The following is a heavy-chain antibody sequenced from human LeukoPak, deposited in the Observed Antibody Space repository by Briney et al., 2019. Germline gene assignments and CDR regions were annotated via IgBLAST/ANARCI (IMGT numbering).Heavy chain of an antibody. CDR3: AEGQSWELDVGLYGMDV. J-gene: IGHJ6*02. Sequence: SETLSLTCTVSGGSISSSSYYWGWIRQPPGKGLEWIGSIYYSGSTYYNPSLKSRVTISVDTSKNQFSLKLSSVTAADTAVYYCAEGQSWELDVGLYGMDVWAKGPRSPSP. V-gene: IGHV4-39*01. CDR1: GGSISSSSYY. CDR2: IYYSGST. D-gene: IGHD1-26*01.